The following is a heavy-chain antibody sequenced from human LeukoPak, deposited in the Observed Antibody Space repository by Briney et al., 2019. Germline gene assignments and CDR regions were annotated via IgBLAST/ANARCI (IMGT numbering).Heavy chain of an antibody. J-gene: IGHJ5*02. V-gene: IGHV4-34*01. CDR1: GGSFSGSN. D-gene: IGHD2-15*01. CDR3: ARDSSCSGGTCYDT. Sequence: PSETLSLTCAVYGGSFSGSNWSWIRQPPGKGLEWIGEIYNSGSTIYNPSLKSRVTISIDTSKNQFSLKLSSVTAGDTAVYYCARDSSCSGGTCYDTWGQGTLVTVSS. CDR2: IYNSGST.